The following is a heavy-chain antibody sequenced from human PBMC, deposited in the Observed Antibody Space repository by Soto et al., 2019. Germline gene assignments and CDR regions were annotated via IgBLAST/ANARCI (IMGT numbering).Heavy chain of an antibody. CDR3: ARSQGSSTSLEIYYYYYYGMDV. V-gene: IGHV1-69*01. J-gene: IGHJ6*02. D-gene: IGHD2-2*01. CDR2: IIPISGTA. CDR1: GGTFSSYA. Sequence: QVQLVQSGAEVKKPGSSVKVSCKASGGTFSSYAISWVXXXXXXGLEWMGGIIPISGTANYAQKFQGRVTITADESTSRAYMELSSLRSEDTAVYYCARSQGSSTSLEIYYYYYYGMDVWGQGTTVTVSS.